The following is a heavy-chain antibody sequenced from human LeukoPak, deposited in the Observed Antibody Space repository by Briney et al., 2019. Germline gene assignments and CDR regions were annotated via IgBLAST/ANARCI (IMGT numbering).Heavy chain of an antibody. D-gene: IGHD3-10*01. Sequence: PGGSLTPSCAASGFTLIRYGMHWVRQPPGKGREWVAFIRYDGSNRNYADSVKGRVTISRDNSKNTLYLQMNSLSAEDTAVYYCAKFSSGITNPFDPWGQGTLVAVSS. J-gene: IGHJ5*02. V-gene: IGHV3-30*02. CDR3: AKFSSGITNPFDP. CDR1: GFTLIRYG. CDR2: IRYDGSNR.